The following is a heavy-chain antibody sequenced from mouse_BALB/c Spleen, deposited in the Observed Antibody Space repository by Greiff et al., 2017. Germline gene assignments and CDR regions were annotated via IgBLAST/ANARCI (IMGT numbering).Heavy chain of an antibody. CDR1: GFTFSSYA. CDR2: ISSGGST. V-gene: IGHV5-6-5*01. Sequence: EVQGVESGGGLVKPGGSLKLSCAASGFTFSSYAMSWVRQTPEKRLEWVASISSGGSTYYPDSVKGRFTISRDNARNILYLQMSSLRSEDTAMYYCARVEGNYFDYWGQGTTLTVSS. CDR3: ARVEGNYFDY. J-gene: IGHJ2*01.